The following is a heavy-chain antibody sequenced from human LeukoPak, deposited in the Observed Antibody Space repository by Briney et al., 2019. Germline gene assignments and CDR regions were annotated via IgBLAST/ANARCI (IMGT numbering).Heavy chain of an antibody. CDR2: INAGNGNT. D-gene: IGHD6-19*01. J-gene: IGHJ4*02. V-gene: IGHV1-3*01. Sequence: ASVKVSCKASGYTFTTYTMHRVRQAPGQRLEWMGWINAGNGNTKYSQKFQGRITLTRDTSASTAYMELSSLRSEDTAVYYCARASGLAVAGTGYWGQGTLVTVSS. CDR1: GYTFTTYT. CDR3: ARASGLAVAGTGY.